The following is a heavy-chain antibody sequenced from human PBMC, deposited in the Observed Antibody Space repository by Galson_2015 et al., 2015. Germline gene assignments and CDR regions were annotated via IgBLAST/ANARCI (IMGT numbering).Heavy chain of an antibody. D-gene: IGHD6-19*01. J-gene: IGHJ4*02. CDR1: GFTFSDYY. CDR3: ARVHPSYIAVAGYFDY. CDR2: ISSSGSTI. Sequence: SLRLSCAASGFTFSDYYMSWIRQAPGKGLEWVSYISSSGSTIYYADSVKGRFTISRDNAKNSLYLQMNSLRAEDTAVYYCARVHPSYIAVAGYFDYWGQGTLVTVSS. V-gene: IGHV3-11*01.